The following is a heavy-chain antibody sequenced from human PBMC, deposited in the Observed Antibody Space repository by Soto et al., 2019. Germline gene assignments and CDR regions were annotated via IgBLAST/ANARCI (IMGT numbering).Heavy chain of an antibody. Sequence: ASETLSLTCTVSGGSISSGDYYWSWIRQPPGKGLEWIGYIYYSGSTYYNPSLKSRVTISVDTSKNQFSLKLSSVTAADTAVYYCARVATSTVVTPFDYWGQGTRVTSPQ. CDR3: ARVATSTVVTPFDY. J-gene: IGHJ4*02. V-gene: IGHV4-30-4*01. CDR1: GGSISSGDYY. D-gene: IGHD2-21*02. CDR2: IYYSGST.